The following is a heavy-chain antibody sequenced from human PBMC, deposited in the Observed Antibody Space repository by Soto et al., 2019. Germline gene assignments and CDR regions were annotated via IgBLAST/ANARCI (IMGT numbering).Heavy chain of an antibody. J-gene: IGHJ6*02. CDR2: INARNDGT. Sequence: QVQLVQSGPEMKKPGASVKVSCKTSGYTFTEFYIHWMRQVPGRGLEWMGWINARNDGTKFAEKFKAALTLPNDPSISTSYMELSSLAFAATAVYYCARRLGGGGDYFYGMDVWGQGTAVTVSS. V-gene: IGHV1-2*02. D-gene: IGHD3-16*01. CDR1: GYTFTEFY. CDR3: ARRLGGGGDYFYGMDV.